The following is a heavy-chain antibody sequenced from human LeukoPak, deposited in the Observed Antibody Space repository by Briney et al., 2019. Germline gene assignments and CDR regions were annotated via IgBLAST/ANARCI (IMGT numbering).Heavy chain of an antibody. CDR3: AHTESYYYGMDV. Sequence: SETLSLTCTVSGGSISSYYWSWIRQPAGKGLEWIGRIYTSGSTNYNPSLKSRVTISVDKSKNQFSLKLSSVTAADTAVYYCAHTESYYYGMDVWGQGTTVTVSS. D-gene: IGHD4-17*01. CDR1: GGSISSYY. CDR2: IYTSGST. J-gene: IGHJ6*02. V-gene: IGHV4-4*07.